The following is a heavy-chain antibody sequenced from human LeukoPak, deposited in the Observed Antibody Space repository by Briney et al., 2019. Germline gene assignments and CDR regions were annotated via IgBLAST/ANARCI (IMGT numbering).Heavy chain of an antibody. Sequence: PSETLSLTCAVSGYSISSGYYWGWIRQPPGQGLEWNGSIYHSGSTYYNPSLKSRVTISVDTSKNQFSLKLSSVTAADTAVYYCARRIRVVTTLVYDYWGQGTLVTVSS. CDR3: ARRIRVVTTLVYDY. CDR1: GYSISSGYY. V-gene: IGHV4-38-2*01. D-gene: IGHD3-22*01. J-gene: IGHJ4*02. CDR2: IYHSGST.